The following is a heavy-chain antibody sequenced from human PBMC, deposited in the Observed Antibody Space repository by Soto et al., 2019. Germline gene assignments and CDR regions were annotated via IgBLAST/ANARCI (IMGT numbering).Heavy chain of an antibody. Sequence: SETLSLTCTVSGGSISSGDYYWSWIRQPPGKGLEWIGYIYYSGSTYYNPSLKSRVTISVDTSKNQFSLKLSSVTAADTAVYYCARAYRIQLWLHFDYWGQGTLVTVSS. CDR3: ARAYRIQLWLHFDY. J-gene: IGHJ4*02. D-gene: IGHD5-18*01. CDR1: GGSISSGDYY. CDR2: IYYSGST. V-gene: IGHV4-30-4*01.